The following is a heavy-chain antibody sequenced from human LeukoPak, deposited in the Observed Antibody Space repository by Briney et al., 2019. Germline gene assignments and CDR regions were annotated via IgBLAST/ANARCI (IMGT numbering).Heavy chain of an antibody. D-gene: IGHD2-2*01. Sequence: SETLSLTCSVSGASISSSNDYWGWIRQAPGKGLEWIGSFTYDGSAHYNPSLMSRATILVDTSKNQFSLKLSSVTAADAAMYYCARQFATASADTRGYFDFWGQGTVVTVSS. CDR1: GASISSSNDY. J-gene: IGHJ4*02. V-gene: IGHV4-39*01. CDR2: FTYDGSA. CDR3: ARQFATASADTRGYFDF.